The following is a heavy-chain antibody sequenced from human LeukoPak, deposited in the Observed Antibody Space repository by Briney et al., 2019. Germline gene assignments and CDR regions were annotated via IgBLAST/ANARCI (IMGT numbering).Heavy chain of an antibody. D-gene: IGHD6-6*01. V-gene: IGHV1-69*05. CDR3: ASRAGDEYSSPNWFDP. CDR1: GGTFSSYA. CDR2: IIPIFGTA. Sequence: SVKVSCKASGGTFSSYAISWVRQAPGQGLEWMGGIIPIFGTANYAQKFQGRVTITTDESTSTAYMELSSLRSEDTAVYYCASRAGDEYSSPNWFDPWGQGTLVTVSS. J-gene: IGHJ5*02.